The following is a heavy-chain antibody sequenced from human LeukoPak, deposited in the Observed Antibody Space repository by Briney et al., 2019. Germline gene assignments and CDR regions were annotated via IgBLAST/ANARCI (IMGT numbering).Heavy chain of an antibody. D-gene: IGHD3-10*01. Sequence: PGGSLRLSCAASGFTFDDYVMHWVRQAPGKGLEWVSGITWNSDTIAYADSVKGRFTISRDNAKNSLYLQMNSLRAEDTAVYYCAKDGDYYGSGSYDYYMDVWGKGTTVTVSS. CDR3: AKDGDYYGSGSYDYYMDV. J-gene: IGHJ6*03. CDR1: GFTFDDYV. V-gene: IGHV3-9*01. CDR2: ITWNSDTI.